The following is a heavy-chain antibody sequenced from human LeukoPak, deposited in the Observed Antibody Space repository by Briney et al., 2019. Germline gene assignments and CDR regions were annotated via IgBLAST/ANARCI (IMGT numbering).Heavy chain of an antibody. CDR3: ARAVTTIAYYFDY. CDR2: ISAYNGNT. V-gene: IGHV1-18*01. J-gene: IGHJ4*02. CDR1: GGTFSSYA. Sequence: ASVKVSCKASGGTFSSYAISWVRQAPGQGLEWMGWISAYNGNTNYAQKLQGRVTMTTDTSTSTAYMELRSLRSDDTVVYYCARAVTTIAYYFDYWGQGTLVTVSS. D-gene: IGHD5-12*01.